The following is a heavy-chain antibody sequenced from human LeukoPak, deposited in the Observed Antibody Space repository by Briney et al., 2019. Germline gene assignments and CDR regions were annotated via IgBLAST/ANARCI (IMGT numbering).Heavy chain of an antibody. D-gene: IGHD1-1*01. CDR1: GTSISSHY. V-gene: IGHV4-59*11. CDR3: AKAGNWNDLDY. Sequence: SETLSLTCTVSGTSISSHYWSWLRQTPGKGLEWIGYIGYVHNSGSTNYSPSLKSRVTISLDTSKNQFSLKLNSLTAADTAVYYCAKAGNWNDLDYWGQGTLVTVSS. CDR2: IGYVHNSGST. J-gene: IGHJ4*02.